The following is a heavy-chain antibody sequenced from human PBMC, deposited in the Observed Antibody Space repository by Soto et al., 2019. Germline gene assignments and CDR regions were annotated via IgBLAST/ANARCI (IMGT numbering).Heavy chain of an antibody. CDR1: GGTFSNSA. Sequence: SSVKVSCKASGGTFSNSAFSWVRQAPGQGLEWMGGIIPIFDTSNYAQKLQGRVTIIADESTSTAYMELSSLRSEDTAVYYCARAPTQTGVPVHEYYFASWGKETRFTVPS. CDR2: IIPIFDTS. D-gene: IGHD1-1*01. J-gene: IGHJ4*02. V-gene: IGHV1-69*13. CDR3: ARAPTQTGVPVHEYYFAS.